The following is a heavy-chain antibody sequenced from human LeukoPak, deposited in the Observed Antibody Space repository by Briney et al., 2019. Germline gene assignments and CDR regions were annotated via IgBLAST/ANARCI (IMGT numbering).Heavy chain of an antibody. V-gene: IGHV4-39*07. J-gene: IGHJ5*02. CDR1: GGSISSSSYY. CDR2: IYYSGST. CDR3: AREGQQLVRGDNWFDP. Sequence: SETLSLTCTLSGGSISSSSYYWGWIRQPPGKGLEWIGSIYYSGSTYYNPSLKSRVTISVDTSKNQFSLKLSSVTAADTAVYYCAREGQQLVRGDNWFDPWGQGTLVTVSS. D-gene: IGHD6-13*01.